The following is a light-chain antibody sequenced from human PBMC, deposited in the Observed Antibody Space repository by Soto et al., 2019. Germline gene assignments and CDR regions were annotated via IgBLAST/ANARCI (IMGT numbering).Light chain of an antibody. J-gene: IGLJ1*01. V-gene: IGLV2-14*01. Sequence: QSALTQPASVSGSPGQSITISCTGTSSDVGGYNYVSWYQQHPGKAPKLMIYDVSNRPSGVSNRFSGSKSGNTASLTISGLHAEDEADYYCSSYTSSSTRVFGTGTKVTVL. CDR2: DVS. CDR3: SSYTSSSTRV. CDR1: SSDVGGYNY.